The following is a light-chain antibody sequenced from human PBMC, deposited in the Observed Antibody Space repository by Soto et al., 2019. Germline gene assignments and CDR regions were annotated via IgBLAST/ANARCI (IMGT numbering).Light chain of an antibody. CDR1: SSNIGSNY. J-gene: IGLJ2*01. CDR3: AAWDDSLSGRL. CDR2: RNN. V-gene: IGLV1-47*01. Sequence: QSVLTQPPSASGTPGQRVTISCSGSSSNIGSNYVFWYQQLPGTAPKLLINRNNQRPSGVPDRFSGSKSGTSASLAISGLRSEDEADYYCAAWDDSLSGRLFGGGTQLTVL.